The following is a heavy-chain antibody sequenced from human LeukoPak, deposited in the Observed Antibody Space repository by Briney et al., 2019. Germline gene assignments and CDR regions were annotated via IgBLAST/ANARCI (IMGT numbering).Heavy chain of an antibody. D-gene: IGHD3-10*01. CDR2: IKHSGRT. CDR3: ARGRRYYYGSGSNMFDY. V-gene: IGHV4-34*01. Sequence: SETLSLTCAVYGGSCSGYYWSWIRKPPGKGLEWIGEIKHSGRTNYNPSLKSRVTISVDTSKNQFSLKLSSVTAADTAVYYCARGRRYYYGSGSNMFDYWGQGTLVTVSS. J-gene: IGHJ4*02. CDR1: GGSCSGYY.